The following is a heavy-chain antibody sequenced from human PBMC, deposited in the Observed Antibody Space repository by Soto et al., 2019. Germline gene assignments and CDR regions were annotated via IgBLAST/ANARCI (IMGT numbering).Heavy chain of an antibody. CDR1: AGSFSGYY. V-gene: IGHV4-34*01. D-gene: IGHD5-12*01. Sequence: SETLSLTCAVYAGSFSGYYWSWIRQPPGKGLEWIGEVNHSGSTNYNPSLKRRVIISVDTSKNQFSLKLSSVTAADTAVYYCAREGDIVTRINWSDPWGQGTLVTVSS. J-gene: IGHJ5*02. CDR3: AREGDIVTRINWSDP. CDR2: VNHSGST.